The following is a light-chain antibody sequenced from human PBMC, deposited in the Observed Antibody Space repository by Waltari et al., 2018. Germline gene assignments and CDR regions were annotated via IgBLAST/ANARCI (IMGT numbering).Light chain of an antibody. CDR2: DAS. CDR3: QQRSNWPIT. CDR1: QSVSSY. Sequence: EIVLTQSPATLSLSPGERATLSCRASQSVSSYLAWYQQKPGQAPRLLIYDASNRAPGIPARFSGSGSGTDFPLTISSLEPEDFAVYYCQQRSNWPITFGQGTRLEIK. V-gene: IGKV3-11*01. J-gene: IGKJ5*01.